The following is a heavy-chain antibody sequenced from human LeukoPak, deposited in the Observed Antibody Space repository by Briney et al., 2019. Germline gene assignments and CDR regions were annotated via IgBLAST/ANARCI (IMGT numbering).Heavy chain of an antibody. J-gene: IGHJ2*01. CDR1: GYSISSGYY. V-gene: IGHV4-38-2*02. CDR3: ARDLANWGNWYFDL. Sequence: SETLSLTCAVSGYSISSGYYWGWIRQPPGKGLEWIGSIYHSGSTYYNPSLKSRVTISVDTSKNQFSLKLSSVTAADTAMYYCARDLANWGNWYFDLWGRGTLVTVSS. CDR2: IYHSGST. D-gene: IGHD7-27*01.